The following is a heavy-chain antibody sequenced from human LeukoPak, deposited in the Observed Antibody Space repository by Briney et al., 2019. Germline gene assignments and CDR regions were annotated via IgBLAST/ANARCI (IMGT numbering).Heavy chain of an antibody. CDR3: ARVTMIVGACWFDP. CDR1: GFTFNNYG. J-gene: IGHJ5*02. Sequence: GGSLRLSCAASGFTFNNYGIHWVRQAPGKGLEWMAFIRYDGNNKYYADSVKGRFTISRDNSKNTLYLQMNSLRAEDTAVYYCARVTMIVGACWFDPWGQGTLVTVSS. CDR2: IRYDGNNK. D-gene: IGHD3-22*01. V-gene: IGHV3-30*02.